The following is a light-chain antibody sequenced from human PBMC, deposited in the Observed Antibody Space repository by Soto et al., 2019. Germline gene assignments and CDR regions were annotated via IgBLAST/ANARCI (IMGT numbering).Light chain of an antibody. Sequence: DIQRTQSPSSLSASVGDRDTIICRASQSICSNLNWYQQKRWKPLKVLIYDSSSLQSGVPSRFSGSGSGTVFTLTISSLQPEDVATYYCQQSYSTPLTFGPGTKVDIK. V-gene: IGKV1-39*01. CDR1: QSICSN. CDR2: DSS. CDR3: QQSYSTPLT. J-gene: IGKJ3*01.